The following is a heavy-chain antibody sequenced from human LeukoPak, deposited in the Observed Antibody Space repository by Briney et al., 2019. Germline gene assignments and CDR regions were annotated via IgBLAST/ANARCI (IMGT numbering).Heavy chain of an antibody. CDR1: GYTFTGYY. Sequence: PLASVTVSCKASGYTFTGYYMHWVRQAPGQGLEWMGWINPNSGGTNYAQKFQGRVTMTRDTSISTAYMELSSLRSEDTAVYYCARGNRGETNYYYYYYMDVWGKGTTVTVSS. V-gene: IGHV1-2*02. CDR2: INPNSGGT. CDR3: ARGNRGETNYYYYYYMDV. J-gene: IGHJ6*03. D-gene: IGHD3-10*01.